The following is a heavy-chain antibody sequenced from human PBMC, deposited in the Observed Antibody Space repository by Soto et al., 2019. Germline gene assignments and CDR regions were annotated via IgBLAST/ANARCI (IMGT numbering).Heavy chain of an antibody. D-gene: IGHD1-1*01. CDR1: GDTFNSYV. J-gene: IGHJ4*02. CDR2: INPNFTRA. V-gene: IGHV1-69*05. Sequence: SVKVSCKASGDTFNSYVFSWVRQAPGQGLEWVGGINPNFTRAKYAQKFQGRVTMTTDASIRTAYMELSSLRSEDTAVYYCARAGTGGEFDYWGQGTPVTVSS. CDR3: ARAGTGGEFDY.